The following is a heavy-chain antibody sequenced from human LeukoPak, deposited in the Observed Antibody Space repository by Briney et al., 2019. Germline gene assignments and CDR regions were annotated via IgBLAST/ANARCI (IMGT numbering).Heavy chain of an antibody. D-gene: IGHD1-26*01. Sequence: GGSLRLSCAASGFTFTSYSMNWVRQAPGKGLEWVSTISGGGGSTYYADSVKGRFTISRDNSKNTLYLQVNSLRAEDTAVYYCAKGGKWDVTPFDYWGQGALVTVSS. CDR3: AKGGKWDVTPFDY. J-gene: IGHJ4*02. CDR1: GFTFTSYS. CDR2: ISGGGGST. V-gene: IGHV3-23*01.